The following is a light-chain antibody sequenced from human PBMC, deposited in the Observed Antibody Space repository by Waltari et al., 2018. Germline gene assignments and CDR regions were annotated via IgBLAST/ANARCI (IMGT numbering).Light chain of an antibody. V-gene: IGKV3-11*01. CDR3: QQHSNWPWT. CDR2: DAS. CDR1: QSVSSY. Sequence: EILLTQSPATLSLSPGERATLSCRASQSVSSYLAWYHQKPGQAPRLLIYDASNRATGIPARFSGSGSGTDFTLTISSLEPEDFAVYYCQQHSNWPWTFGQGTKVEIK. J-gene: IGKJ1*01.